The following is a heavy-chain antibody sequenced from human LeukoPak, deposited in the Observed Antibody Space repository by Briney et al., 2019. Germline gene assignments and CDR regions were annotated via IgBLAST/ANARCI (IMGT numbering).Heavy chain of an antibody. J-gene: IGHJ6*04. CDR1: GGTFSSYA. Sequence: SVKVSCKASGGTFSSYAISWVRQAPGQGLEWMGGFITIFGTANYAQKFQGRVTITADESTSTAYMELSSLRSEDTAVYYCARDDIVVVPAAMSFYYYYGMDVWGKGTTVTVSS. CDR3: ARDDIVVVPAAMSFYYYYGMDV. D-gene: IGHD2-2*01. CDR2: FITIFGTA. V-gene: IGHV1-69*01.